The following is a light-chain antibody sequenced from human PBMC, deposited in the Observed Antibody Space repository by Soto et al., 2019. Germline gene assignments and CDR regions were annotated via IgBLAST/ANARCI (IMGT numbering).Light chain of an antibody. J-gene: IGKJ4*01. V-gene: IGKV1-9*01. CDR3: QQLNSYPLP. CDR1: QGISSY. CDR2: AAS. Sequence: DIQLTQSPSFLSASVGDRVTITCRASQGISSYLAWYQQEPGKAPKLLIYAASTLQSGVPSRFSGSGSGTEVTLTISSLQPEDFATYDCQQLNSYPLPFGGGTKVEIK.